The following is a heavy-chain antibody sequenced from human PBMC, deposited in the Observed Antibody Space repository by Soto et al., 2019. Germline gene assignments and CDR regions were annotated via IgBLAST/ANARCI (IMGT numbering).Heavy chain of an antibody. CDR1: GVTFINAW. D-gene: IGHD3-22*01. Sequence: GGFLRLSCAASGVTFINAWMNWVRQAPGKGLEWVGRIKSKSYGGTTDYAAPVKGRFTISRDDSKSVAYLQMNSLQSEDTGVYYCSTIPRNRRGYPFDCWGQGTLVTVSS. CDR2: IKSKSYGGTT. J-gene: IGHJ4*02. V-gene: IGHV3-15*07. CDR3: STIPRNRRGYPFDC.